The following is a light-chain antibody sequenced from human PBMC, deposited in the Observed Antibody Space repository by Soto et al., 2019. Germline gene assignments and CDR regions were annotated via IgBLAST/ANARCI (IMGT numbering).Light chain of an antibody. Sequence: ETVLTQSPGTLSLSPGERAKLCCRASRSVSSTSLAWYQQKPGQAPRLHIYGASTRDTGIPDRFSGSGSGPGVTLTISRLGPEDFAVYYCQQYVRSPPSWTFGQGTKVEIK. CDR3: QQYVRSPPSWT. CDR2: GAS. CDR1: RSVSSTS. V-gene: IGKV3-20*01. J-gene: IGKJ1*01.